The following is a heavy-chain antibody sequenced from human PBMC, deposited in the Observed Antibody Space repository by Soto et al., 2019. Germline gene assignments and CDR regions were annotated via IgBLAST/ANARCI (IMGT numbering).Heavy chain of an antibody. CDR1: GGSISSDDYY. D-gene: IGHD3-22*01. J-gene: IGHJ1*01. Sequence: SETLSLTCTVSGGSISSDDYYWSWIRQAPGRGLEWIGYIHSSGSIYYNPSLKSRATMSIETAGNQFSLKVSSVTVADTAVYYCARDLDGLHDDTSGPFPRPGWGQGTLVTVSS. V-gene: IGHV4-30-4*01. CDR3: ARDLDGLHDDTSGPFPRPG. CDR2: IHSSGSI.